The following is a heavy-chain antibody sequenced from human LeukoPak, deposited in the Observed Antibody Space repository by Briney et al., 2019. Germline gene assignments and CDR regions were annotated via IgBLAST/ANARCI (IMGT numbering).Heavy chain of an antibody. CDR2: IYTSGST. J-gene: IGHJ6*03. Sequence: AETLSLTCAVSGGSISSYYWTWIRQPAGKGLEWIGRIYTSGSTNYNPSLKSRVTMSVDTSKNQFSLKLNSVTAAHTAVYYCARDSSSTYYYYMDVWGKGTTVTVSS. V-gene: IGHV4-4*07. CDR1: GGSISSYY. CDR3: ARDSSSTYYYYMDV. D-gene: IGHD2-2*01.